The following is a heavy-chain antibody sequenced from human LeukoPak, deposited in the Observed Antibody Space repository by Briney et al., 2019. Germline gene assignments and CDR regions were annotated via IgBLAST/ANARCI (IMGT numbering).Heavy chain of an antibody. CDR1: RYTFTGYY. V-gene: IGHV1-2*06. CDR2: INPNSGGT. CDR3: ARAKGLAAASEYFQH. D-gene: IGHD6-13*01. J-gene: IGHJ1*01. Sequence: ASVKVSCKASRYTFTGYYMHWVRQAPGQGLEWMGRINPNSGGTNYAQKFQGRVTMTRDTSISTAYMELSRLRSDDTAVYYCARAKGLAAASEYFQHWGQGTLVTVSS.